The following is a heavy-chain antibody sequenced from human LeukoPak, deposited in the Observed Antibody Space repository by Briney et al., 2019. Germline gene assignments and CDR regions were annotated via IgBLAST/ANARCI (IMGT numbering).Heavy chain of an antibody. V-gene: IGHV3-74*01. CDR1: GFTFSSHG. Sequence: GGTLRLSCAASGFTFSSHGMNWVRQAPGKGLEWVSRVSPDGRTTSYADSVKGRFTISRDNAKNTVYLQMISLRADDTAVYYCVRAKSGHYGYSDYWGQGTLVTVSS. CDR3: VRAKSGHYGYSDY. J-gene: IGHJ4*02. CDR2: VSPDGRTT. D-gene: IGHD5-18*01.